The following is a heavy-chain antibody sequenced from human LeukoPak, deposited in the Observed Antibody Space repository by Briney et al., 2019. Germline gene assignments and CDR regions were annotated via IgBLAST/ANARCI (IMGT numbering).Heavy chain of an antibody. CDR1: GGSISSYY. CDR3: ARAPMVRGTKLNYYMDV. Sequence: KPSETLSLTCTVSGGSISSYYWSWIRQPAGKGLEWIGRIYTSGSTNYNPSLKSRVTMSVDTTKNQFSLKLSSVTAADTAVYYCARAPMVRGTKLNYYMDVWGKGTTVTVSS. D-gene: IGHD3-10*01. J-gene: IGHJ6*03. CDR2: IYTSGST. V-gene: IGHV4-4*07.